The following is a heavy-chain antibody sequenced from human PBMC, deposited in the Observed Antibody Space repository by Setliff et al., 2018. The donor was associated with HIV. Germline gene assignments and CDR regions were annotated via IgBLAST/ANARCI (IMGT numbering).Heavy chain of an antibody. Sequence: SVKVSCKASGSTFTSYAINWVRQAPGQGLEWMGGIIPIFSTSNYAQRFQGGVTITADESTSTAYMELYNLRSEDTAMYYCTRGRGIIGALVYWGQGTLVTVS. D-gene: IGHD2-21*01. V-gene: IGHV1-69*13. J-gene: IGHJ4*02. CDR2: IIPIFSTS. CDR1: GSTFTSYA. CDR3: TRGRGIIGALVY.